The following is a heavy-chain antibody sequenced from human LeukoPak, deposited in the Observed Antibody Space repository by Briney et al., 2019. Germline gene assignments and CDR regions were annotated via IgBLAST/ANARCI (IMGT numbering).Heavy chain of an antibody. J-gene: IGHJ4*02. CDR3: PRLGGNYG. CDR2: INPNNGGT. D-gene: IGHD1-7*01. Sequence: ASVKVSCKASGDTFTDYYMHSVGQAPGQGLEWMGWINPNNGGTNYAQKFQGRVTMTRDTSISTTYMELGRLRLDDSAVYYCPRLGGNYGGGQGTLVTVSS. V-gene: IGHV1-2*02. CDR1: GDTFTDYY.